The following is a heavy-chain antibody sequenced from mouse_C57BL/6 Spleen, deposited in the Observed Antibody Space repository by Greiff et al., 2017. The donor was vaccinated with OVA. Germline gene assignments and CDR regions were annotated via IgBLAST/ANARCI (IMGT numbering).Heavy chain of an antibody. Sequence: VQLQQSGAELVRPGTSVKMSCKASGYTFTNYWIGWAKQRPGHGLEWIGDIYPGGGYTNYNEKFKGKATLTADKSSSTAYMQFSSLTSEDSAIYYCARSGGSSGYPYYFDYWGQGTTLTVSS. V-gene: IGHV1-63*01. D-gene: IGHD3-2*02. J-gene: IGHJ2*01. CDR3: ARSGGSSGYPYYFDY. CDR2: IYPGGGYT. CDR1: GYTFTNYW.